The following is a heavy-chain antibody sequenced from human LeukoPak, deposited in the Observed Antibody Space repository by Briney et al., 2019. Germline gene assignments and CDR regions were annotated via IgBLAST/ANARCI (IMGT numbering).Heavy chain of an antibody. D-gene: IGHD3-16*01. Sequence: PGGSLRLSCAASGFTFSSYSMNWVRQAPGKGLEWVSSISSSSSYIYYADSVKGRFTISRDNAKNSLYLQMNSLRAEDTAVYYCARGGIYDYVWGRNPFDYWGQGTLVTVSS. CDR1: GFTFSSYS. CDR2: ISSSSSYI. J-gene: IGHJ4*02. CDR3: ARGGIYDYVWGRNPFDY. V-gene: IGHV3-21*01.